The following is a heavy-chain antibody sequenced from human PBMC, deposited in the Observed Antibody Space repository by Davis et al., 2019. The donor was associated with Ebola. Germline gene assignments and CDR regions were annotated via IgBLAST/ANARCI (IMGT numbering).Heavy chain of an antibody. CDR1: GGSISSGGYY. V-gene: IGHV4-31*03. J-gene: IGHJ4*02. Sequence: MPSETLSLTCTVSGGSISSGGYYWSWIRQHPGKGLEWIGYIYYSGSTYYNPSLKSRVTISVDTSKNQFSLKLSSVTAADTAVYYCARGSLAFGGVIVPYYLDYWGQGTLVTVSS. D-gene: IGHD3-16*02. CDR3: ARGSLAFGGVIVPYYLDY. CDR2: IYYSGST.